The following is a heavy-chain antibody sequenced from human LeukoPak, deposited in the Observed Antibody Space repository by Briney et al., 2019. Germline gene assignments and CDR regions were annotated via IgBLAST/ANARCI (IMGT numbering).Heavy chain of an antibody. Sequence: GGSLRLSCAASGFTFSSYAMRWVRQAPGKGLEWVAVISYDGSNKYYADSVKGRFTISRDNSKNTLYLQMNSLRAEDTAVYYCARESIAVGSLYYFDYWGQGTLVTVSS. CDR2: ISYDGSNK. CDR3: ARESIAVGSLYYFDY. J-gene: IGHJ4*02. D-gene: IGHD6-19*01. V-gene: IGHV3-30-3*01. CDR1: GFTFSSYA.